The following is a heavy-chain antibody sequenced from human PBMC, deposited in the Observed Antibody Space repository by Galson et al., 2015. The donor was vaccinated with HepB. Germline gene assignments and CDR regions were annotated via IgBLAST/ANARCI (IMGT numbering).Heavy chain of an antibody. CDR1: GFTFSSYS. V-gene: IGHV3-21*01. Sequence: SLRLSCAASGFTFSSYSMNWVRQAPGKGLEWVSSISSSSSYIYYADSVKGRFTISRDNAKNSLYLQMNSLRAEDTAVYYCARVAIFGVVQGIDFDYWGQGTLVTVSS. CDR3: ARVAIFGVVQGIDFDY. J-gene: IGHJ4*02. D-gene: IGHD3-3*01. CDR2: ISSSSSYI.